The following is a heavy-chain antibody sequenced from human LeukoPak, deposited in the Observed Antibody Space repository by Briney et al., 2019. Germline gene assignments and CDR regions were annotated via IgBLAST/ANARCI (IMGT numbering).Heavy chain of an antibody. V-gene: IGHV4-59*01. CDR1: GGSISSYY. CDR3: ARGSKAAPGTFDY. CDR2: IYYTGST. D-gene: IGHD6-13*01. J-gene: IGHJ4*02. Sequence: KPSETLSLTCTVSGGSISSYYWSWIRQPPGKALEWIGYIYYTGSTDYNPSLKSRVAISVDTSKNQFSLKLSSVTAADTAVYYCARGSKAAPGTFDYWGQGTLVTVSS.